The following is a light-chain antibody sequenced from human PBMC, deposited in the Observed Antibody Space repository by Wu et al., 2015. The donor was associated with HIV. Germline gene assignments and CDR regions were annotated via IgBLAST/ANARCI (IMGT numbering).Light chain of an antibody. CDR2: GAS. V-gene: IGKV3-20*01. CDR3: QQYGPWT. J-gene: IGKJ1*01. Sequence: EIVLTQSPGTLSLSPGERATLSCRASQSVNSRYLAWYQQKPGQAPRLLIYGASSRATGIPDRFSGSGSGTDFTLTISRLEPEDFAMYYCQQYGPWTFGQGTKVEIK. CDR1: QSVNSRY.